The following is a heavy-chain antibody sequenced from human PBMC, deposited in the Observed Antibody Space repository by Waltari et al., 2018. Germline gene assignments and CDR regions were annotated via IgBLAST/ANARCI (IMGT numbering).Heavy chain of an antibody. CDR2: IYHSGGT. V-gene: IGHV4-30-2*01. CDR3: ARGRITMVRGVSNWFDP. J-gene: IGHJ5*02. CDR1: GGSISSAGYS. Sequence: QLQLQESGSGLVKPSQTLSLTCPVSGGSISSAGYSWTWLRPPPGKGLEWIGYIYHSGGTYYNPALKSRFTISVDRSKNQFSLKLSSVTAADTAVYYCARGRITMVRGVSNWFDPWGQGTLVTVSS. D-gene: IGHD3-10*01.